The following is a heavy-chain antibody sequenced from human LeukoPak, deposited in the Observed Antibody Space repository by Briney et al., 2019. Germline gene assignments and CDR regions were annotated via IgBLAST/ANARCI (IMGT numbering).Heavy chain of an antibody. CDR2: INPNSGGT. Sequence: ASVKVSCKASGYTFTSYDINWVRQAPGQGLEWMGRINPNSGGTNYAQKFQGRVTMTRDTSISTAYMELSRLRSDDTAVYYCARDSPQLERRVDSRYYYYGMDVWGQGTTVTVSS. CDR3: ARDSPQLERRVDSRYYYYGMDV. J-gene: IGHJ6*02. D-gene: IGHD1-1*01. CDR1: GYTFTSYD. V-gene: IGHV1-2*06.